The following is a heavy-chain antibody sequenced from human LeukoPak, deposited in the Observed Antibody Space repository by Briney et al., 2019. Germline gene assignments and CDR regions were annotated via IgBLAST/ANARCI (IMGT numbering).Heavy chain of an antibody. CDR3: ARVSYGDYSGYFDY. CDR1: GFTFSSYS. D-gene: IGHD4-17*01. V-gene: IGHV3-48*04. CDR2: ISSSSSTI. Sequence: GGSLRLSCAASGFTFSSYSMNWVRQAPGKGLEWVSYISSSSSTIYYADSVKGRFTISRDNAKNSLYLQMNSLRAEDTAVYYCARVSYGDYSGYFDYWGQGTLVTVSS. J-gene: IGHJ4*02.